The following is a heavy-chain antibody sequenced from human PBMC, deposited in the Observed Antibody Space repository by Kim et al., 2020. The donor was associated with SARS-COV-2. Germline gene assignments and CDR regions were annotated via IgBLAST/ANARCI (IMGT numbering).Heavy chain of an antibody. V-gene: IGHV5-51*01. J-gene: IGHJ4*02. Sequence: YSPSFQGQVPMSADKSISTAYLQWSSLKASDTAMYYCARHRLESGYDFSYWGQGTLVTVSS. CDR3: ARHRLESGYDFSY. D-gene: IGHD5-12*01.